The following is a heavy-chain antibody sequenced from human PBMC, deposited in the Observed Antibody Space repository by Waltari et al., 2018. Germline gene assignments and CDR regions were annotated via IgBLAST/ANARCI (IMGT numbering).Heavy chain of an antibody. CDR3: ARSGAAEDP. D-gene: IGHD3-10*01. CDR1: GGSFSGYY. J-gene: IGHJ5*02. CDR2: INHSGST. V-gene: IGHV4-34*01. Sequence: VYGGSFSGYYWSWIRQPPGKGLEWIGGINHSGSTNYNPSLKSRVTISVDTSKNQFSLKLSSVTAADTAVYYCARSGAAEDPWGQGTLVTVSS.